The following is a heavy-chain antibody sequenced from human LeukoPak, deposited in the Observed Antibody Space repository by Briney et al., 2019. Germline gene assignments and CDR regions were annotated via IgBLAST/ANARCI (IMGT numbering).Heavy chain of an antibody. CDR1: GGSFSGYY. CDR3: ARDPGYSYVYYYYYYMDV. CDR2: IKQDGSEK. Sequence: ETLSLTCAVYGGSFSGYYWSWVRQAPGKGLEWVANIKQDGSEKYYVDSVKGRFTISRDNAKNSLYLQMNSLRAEDTAVYYCARDPGYSYVYYYYYYMDVWGKGTTVTVSS. D-gene: IGHD5-18*01. V-gene: IGHV3-7*01. J-gene: IGHJ6*03.